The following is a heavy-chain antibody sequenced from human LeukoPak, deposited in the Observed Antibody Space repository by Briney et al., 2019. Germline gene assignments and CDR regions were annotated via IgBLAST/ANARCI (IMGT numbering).Heavy chain of an antibody. Sequence: HAGGSLRLSCAASGFTFNSYWMSWVRQAPGKGLEWVANIKEDGSAQYYVDSVKGRFTISRDNAQNSLNLQMNSLRAEDTAVYYCATSSNAPGNHWGQGTLVTVSS. CDR2: IKEDGSAQ. CDR3: ATSSNAPGNH. V-gene: IGHV3-7*01. D-gene: IGHD2-2*01. J-gene: IGHJ5*02. CDR1: GFTFNSYW.